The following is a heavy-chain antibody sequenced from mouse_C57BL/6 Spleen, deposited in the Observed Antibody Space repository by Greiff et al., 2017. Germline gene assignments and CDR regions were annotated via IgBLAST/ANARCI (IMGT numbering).Heavy chain of an antibody. CDR1: GFTFTDYY. V-gene: IGHV7-3*01. Sequence: EVQVVESGGGLVQPGGSLSLSCAASGFTFTDYYMSWVRQPPGKALEWLGFIRNKANGYTTEYSASVKGRFTISRDNSQSILYLQMNALRAEDSATYYCARSHGYYGDYYAMDYWGQGTSVTVSS. D-gene: IGHD2-3*01. CDR2: IRNKANGYTT. CDR3: ARSHGYYGDYYAMDY. J-gene: IGHJ4*01.